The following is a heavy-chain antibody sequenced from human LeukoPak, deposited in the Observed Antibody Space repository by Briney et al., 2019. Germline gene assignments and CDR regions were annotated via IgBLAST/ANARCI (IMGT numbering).Heavy chain of an antibody. CDR3: ARASADSGSYYVSPFDY. J-gene: IGHJ4*02. V-gene: IGHV4-39*07. D-gene: IGHD1-26*01. CDR1: GGSISSSSYY. Sequence: SETLSLTCTVSGGSISSSSYYWGWIRQPPGKGLEWIGSIYYSGSTYYNPSLKSRVTISVDTSKNQFSLKLSSVTAADTAVYYCARASADSGSYYVSPFDYWGQGTLVTVSS. CDR2: IYYSGST.